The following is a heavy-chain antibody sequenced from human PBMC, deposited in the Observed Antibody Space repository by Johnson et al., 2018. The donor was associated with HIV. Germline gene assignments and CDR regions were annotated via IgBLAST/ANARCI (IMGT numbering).Heavy chain of an antibody. J-gene: IGHJ3*02. D-gene: IGHD1-26*01. V-gene: IGHV3-74*01. Sequence: VQLVESGGGLVQPGGSLRLSCAASGFTFSTYWMHWVRQPPGKGLVWVSRINTDGSATTYADSVRGRFTISRDNAKNTLYLQMNSLKTEDTALYYCTTDVPGGPYYNAFDIWGQGTMVTVSS. CDR2: INTDGSAT. CDR1: GFTFSTYW. CDR3: TTDVPGGPYYNAFDI.